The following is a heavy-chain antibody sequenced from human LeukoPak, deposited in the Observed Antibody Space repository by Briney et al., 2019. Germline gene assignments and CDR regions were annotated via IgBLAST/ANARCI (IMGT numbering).Heavy chain of an antibody. D-gene: IGHD3-16*01. CDR2: MNPNSGNT. Sequence: GASVKVSCKASGYTFTSYDINWVRQATGQGLEWLGWMNPNSGNTGYAQKFQGRVTMTRNTSISTAYMELSSLRSEDTAVYYCARGRGGFYYYYYMDVWGRGTTVTVSS. J-gene: IGHJ6*03. CDR1: GYTFTSYD. CDR3: ARGRGGFYYYYYMDV. V-gene: IGHV1-8*01.